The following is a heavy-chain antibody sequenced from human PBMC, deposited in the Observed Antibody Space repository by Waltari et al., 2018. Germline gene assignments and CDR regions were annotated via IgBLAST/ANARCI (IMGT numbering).Heavy chain of an antibody. Sequence: VHLLQSGAEVKEPGSSVKVSCKVSGGTFNNSGISWVRQAPGQGLEWRGRVIPVLGSANYAQKFQVRVTISADESSGTAYMEMSSLLSGDTAIYFCAFDTSGSEDYFDFWGQGTLVTVSS. D-gene: IGHD3-10*01. J-gene: IGHJ4*02. CDR3: AFDTSGSEDYFDF. V-gene: IGHV1-69*01. CDR2: VIPVLGSA. CDR1: GGTFNNSG.